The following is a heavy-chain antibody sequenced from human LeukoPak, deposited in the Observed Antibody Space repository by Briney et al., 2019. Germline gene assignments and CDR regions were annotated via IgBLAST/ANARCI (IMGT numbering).Heavy chain of an antibody. CDR1: GFTFGDYA. CDR2: IRSKAYGGTT. V-gene: IGHV3-49*04. CDR3: TRLVGGSGSLGAFG. D-gene: IGHD3-10*01. Sequence: GGSLRLSCTASGFTFGDYAMSWVRQAPGKGLEWVGFIRSKAYGGTTEYAASVKGRFTISRDDSKSIAYLQMNSLKTEDTAVYYCTRLVGGSGSLGAFGWGQGTLVTVSS. J-gene: IGHJ4*02.